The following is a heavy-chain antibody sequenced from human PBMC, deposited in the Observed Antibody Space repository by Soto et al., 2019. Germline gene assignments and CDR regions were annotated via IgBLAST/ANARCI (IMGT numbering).Heavy chain of an antibody. CDR2: ISYDGSNK. D-gene: IGHD3-10*01. CDR1: GFTFSSYG. CDR3: SANYGSGSYYNPLSD. J-gene: IGHJ4*02. Sequence: PGGSLRLSCAASGFTFSSYGMHWVRQAPGKGLEWVAVISYDGSNKYYADSVKGRFTISRDNSKNTLYLQMNSLRAEDTAVYYCSANYGSGSYYNPLSDWGQGTLVTVSS. V-gene: IGHV3-30*03.